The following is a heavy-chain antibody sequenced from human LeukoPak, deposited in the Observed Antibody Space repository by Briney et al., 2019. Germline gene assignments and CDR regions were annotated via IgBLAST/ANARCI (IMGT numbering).Heavy chain of an antibody. CDR3: ARHLRQLLPDY. CDR2: IYYSGST. V-gene: IGHV4-59*08. D-gene: IGHD2-15*01. Sequence: SETLSLTCTVSGVSISSYYLSWIRQPPGKGLEWIGYIYYSGSTNYNPAPKRRGNISLNTSKNQFSLKLSSVTVAATTVYYCARHLRQLLPDYWGQGTLVTVSS. CDR1: GVSISSYY. J-gene: IGHJ4*02.